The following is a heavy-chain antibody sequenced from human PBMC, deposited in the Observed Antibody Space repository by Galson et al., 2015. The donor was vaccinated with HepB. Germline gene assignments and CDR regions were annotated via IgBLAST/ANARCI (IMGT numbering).Heavy chain of an antibody. D-gene: IGHD3-9*01. CDR2: FDPEDGET. CDR3: ATGWLSPLPFDY. Sequence: SVKVSCKVSGYTLTELSMHWVRQAPGKGLEWMGGFDPEDGETIYAQKFQGRVTMTEDTSTDTAYMELSSLRSEDTAVYYCATGWLSPLPFDYWGQGTLVTVSS. CDR1: GYTLTELS. V-gene: IGHV1-24*01. J-gene: IGHJ4*02.